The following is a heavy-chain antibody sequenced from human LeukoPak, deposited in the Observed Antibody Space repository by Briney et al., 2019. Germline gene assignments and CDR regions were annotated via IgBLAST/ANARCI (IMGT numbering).Heavy chain of an antibody. CDR2: TYYRSKWYN. D-gene: IGHD5-12*01. CDR3: ARDQGYSGYAAFDY. V-gene: IGHV6-1*01. J-gene: IGHJ4*02. Sequence: SQTLSLTCAISGDSASSNSAAWNWIRQSPSRGLEWLGRTYYRSKWYNDYAVSVKSRITINPDTSKNQFSLQLNSVTPEDTAVYYCARDQGYSGYAAFDYWGQGTLVTVSS. CDR1: GDSASSNSAA.